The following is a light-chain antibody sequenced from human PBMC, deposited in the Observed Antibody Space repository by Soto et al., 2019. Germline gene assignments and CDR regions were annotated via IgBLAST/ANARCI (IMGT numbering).Light chain of an antibody. CDR1: QSVSSSY. V-gene: IGKV3-20*01. Sequence: EIVLTQSPGTLSLSPGERATLSCRASQSVSSSYLAWYQQKPGQAPRPLIYGASSRATGIPDRFSGSGSGTDFTLTISTLEPEDFAVYYCQQYDGSPRTFGQGTKVEIK. CDR3: QQYDGSPRT. J-gene: IGKJ1*01. CDR2: GAS.